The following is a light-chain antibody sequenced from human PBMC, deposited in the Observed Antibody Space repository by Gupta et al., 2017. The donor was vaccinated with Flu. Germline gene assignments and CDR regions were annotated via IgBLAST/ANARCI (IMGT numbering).Light chain of an antibody. CDR3: QQYYSTVLT. Sequence: SLGERATINCKSSQSVLYSSNNKNYLAWYQHKPGQPPKLLISWASTRASGVPARFSGSGSGTDFTLTISSLQAEDVAVYYCQQYYSTVLTFGGGTQVEIK. CDR1: QSVLYSSNNKNY. CDR2: WAS. V-gene: IGKV4-1*01. J-gene: IGKJ4*01.